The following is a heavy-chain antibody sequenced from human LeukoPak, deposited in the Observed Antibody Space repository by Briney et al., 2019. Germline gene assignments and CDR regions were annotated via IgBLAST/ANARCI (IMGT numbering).Heavy chain of an antibody. J-gene: IGHJ4*02. D-gene: IGHD1-26*01. CDR3: APEATGAVDY. CDR2: ISGSTLYI. V-gene: IGHV3-21*01. CDR1: GFTFRTYV. Sequence: PGGSLRLSCAASGFTFRTYVMSWVRQAPGKGLEWISSISGSTLYISYIDSVRGRFTISRDNAKNSLYLQMNSLRAEDTAVYYCAPEATGAVDYWGQGTLVSVSS.